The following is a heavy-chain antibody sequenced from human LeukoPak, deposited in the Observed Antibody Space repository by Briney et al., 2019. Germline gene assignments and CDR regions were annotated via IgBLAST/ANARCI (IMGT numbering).Heavy chain of an antibody. CDR1: GFTVSSNY. D-gene: IGHD6-13*01. J-gene: IGHJ3*02. Sequence: GGSLRLSCAASGFTVSSNYMSWVRQAPGKGLEWVSVIYSGGSTYYADSVKGRFTISKDNSKNTLYLQMNSLRAEDTAVYYCARDADPATGIAAAGSAFDIWGQGTMVTVSS. CDR2: IYSGGST. V-gene: IGHV3-53*01. CDR3: ARDADPATGIAAAGSAFDI.